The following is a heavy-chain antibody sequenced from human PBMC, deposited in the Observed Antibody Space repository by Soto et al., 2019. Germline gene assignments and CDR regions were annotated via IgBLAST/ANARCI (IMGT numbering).Heavy chain of an antibody. J-gene: IGHJ4*02. CDR2: IYYSGST. D-gene: IGHD2-15*01. Sequence: SEILSLTCTVSGGSISSGDYYWSWIRQPPGKGLGWIGSIYYSGSTYYNPSLKSRVTISVDTSKNQFSLKLSSVTAADTAVYYCARARGARYFDYWGQGTLVTVSS. V-gene: IGHV4-30-4*01. CDR3: ARARGARYFDY. CDR1: GGSISSGDYY.